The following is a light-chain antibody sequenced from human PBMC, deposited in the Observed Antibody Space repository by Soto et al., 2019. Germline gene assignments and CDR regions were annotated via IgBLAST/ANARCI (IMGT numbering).Light chain of an antibody. CDR3: QQATSFPRT. CDR1: QGITSW. CDR2: AAS. Sequence: IQRTQSPSTLSASVGDRVTTSCRASQGITSWLAWYQQKPGKAPKLLIYAASTLQSGVPSRFSGSGSGTDFTLTISNLQPEDFATYYCQQATSFPRTFGQGTKVDIK. J-gene: IGKJ1*01. V-gene: IGKV1-12*01.